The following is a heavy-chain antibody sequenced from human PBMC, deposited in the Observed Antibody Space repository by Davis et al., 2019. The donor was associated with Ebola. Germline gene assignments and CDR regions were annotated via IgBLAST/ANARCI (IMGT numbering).Heavy chain of an antibody. J-gene: IGHJ6*02. V-gene: IGHV3-11*01. CDR2: ISSSGSTI. D-gene: IGHD3-22*01. CDR1: GFTFSDYY. CDR3: ARDDSSGRLVYYYYGMDV. Sequence: GGSLRLSCAASGFTFSDYYMSWIRQAPGKGLEWVSYISSSGSTIYYADSVKGRFTISRDNAKNSLYLQMNSQRAEDTAVYYCARDDSSGRLVYYYYGMDVWGQGTTVTVSS.